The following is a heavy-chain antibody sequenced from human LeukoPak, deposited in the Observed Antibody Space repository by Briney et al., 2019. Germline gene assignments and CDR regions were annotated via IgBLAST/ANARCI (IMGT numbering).Heavy chain of an antibody. D-gene: IGHD3-9*01. CDR2: ISGSGGST. J-gene: IGHJ4*02. CDR3: AKAVRGPDILTGYYTGGYFDY. CDR1: GFTFSSYA. Sequence: GGSLRLSCAASGFTFSSYAMSWVRQAPGKGLEWVSAISGSGGSTHYADSVKGRFTISRDNSKSTLYLQMNSLRAEDTAVYYCAKAVRGPDILTGYYTGGYFDYWGQGTLVTVSS. V-gene: IGHV3-23*01.